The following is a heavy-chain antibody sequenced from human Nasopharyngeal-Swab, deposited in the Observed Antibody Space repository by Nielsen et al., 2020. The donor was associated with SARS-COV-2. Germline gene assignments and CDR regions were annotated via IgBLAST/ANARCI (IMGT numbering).Heavy chain of an antibody. CDR3: ARDIVVVPAARGSWFDP. CDR2: INPSGGST. J-gene: IGHJ5*02. D-gene: IGHD2-2*01. V-gene: IGHV1-46*01. Sequence: ASVKVSCKASGYTFTSYYTHWVRQAPGQGLEWMGIINPSGGSTSYAQKFQGRVTMTRDTSTSTVYMELSSLRSEDTAVYYCARDIVVVPAARGSWFDPWGQGTLVTVSS. CDR1: GYTFTSYY.